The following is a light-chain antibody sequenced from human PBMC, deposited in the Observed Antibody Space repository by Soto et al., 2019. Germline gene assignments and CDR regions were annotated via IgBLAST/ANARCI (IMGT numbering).Light chain of an antibody. V-gene: IGLV3-21*02. CDR2: GDS. J-gene: IGLJ1*01. Sequence: SYELTQPPSVSVAPGQTARITCGGNNIGRKSVHWYRQKPDQAPLLVVFGDSDRPSGIPERFSSSSSGNNATLTIRRVEAGDEADYYCQVWGSSSDHYVFGTGTKV. CDR3: QVWGSSSDHYV. CDR1: NIGRKS.